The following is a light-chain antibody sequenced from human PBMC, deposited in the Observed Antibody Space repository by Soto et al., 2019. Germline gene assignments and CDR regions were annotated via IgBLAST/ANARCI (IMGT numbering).Light chain of an antibody. CDR1: SSDFGGSEF. V-gene: IGLV2-11*01. CDR3: CSYTYTYSV. J-gene: IGLJ3*02. Sequence: QSALTQPRSVSASPGQSVAISCTKTSSDFGGSEFVSWYQQQPGKAPKLIIYDATQRPSGVPDRVSGSKSGDTASLTISGLQAEDEADYYCCSYTYTYSVFGGGTELTVL. CDR2: DAT.